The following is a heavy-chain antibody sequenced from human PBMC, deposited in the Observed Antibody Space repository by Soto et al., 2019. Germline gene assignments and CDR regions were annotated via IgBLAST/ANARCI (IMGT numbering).Heavy chain of an antibody. CDR3: AKGRAITVFGVITPFDS. CDR1: GFNFSNYA. Sequence: EVQLLESGGDFKQPGGSLRLSCEGSGFNFSNYALNWVRQAPGKRLEWVSVISGNSGTTYYAASVKDRFTISRDNSKKTLYLQMNSLRADDTAVYYCAKGRAITVFGVITPFDSWGQGTLVTVSS. CDR2: ISGNSGTT. V-gene: IGHV3-23*01. D-gene: IGHD3-3*01. J-gene: IGHJ4*02.